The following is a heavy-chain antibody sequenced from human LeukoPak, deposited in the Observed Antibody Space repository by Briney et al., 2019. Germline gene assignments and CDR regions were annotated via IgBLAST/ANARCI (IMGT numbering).Heavy chain of an antibody. J-gene: IGHJ6*03. CDR3: ARDAPSGYYYYMDV. V-gene: IGHV1-46*01. CDR1: GYTFTSYA. Sequence: ASVKVSCKASGYTFTSYAMNWVRQAPGQGLEWMGIINPSGGSISYAQKFQGRVTMTRDMSTSTVYMELSSLRSEDTAVCYCARDAPSGYYYYMDVWGKGTTVTVSS. CDR2: INPSGGSI.